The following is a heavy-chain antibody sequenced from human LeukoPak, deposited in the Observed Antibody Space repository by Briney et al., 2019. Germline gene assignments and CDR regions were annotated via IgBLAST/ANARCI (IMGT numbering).Heavy chain of an antibody. CDR1: GGTFSSYA. J-gene: IGHJ4*02. CDR3: RYYYDSSGYYLEY. V-gene: IGHV1-69*13. Sequence: ASVKVSCKASGGTFSSYAISWVRQAPGQGLEWMGGIIPIFGTANYAQRFQGRVTITADESTSTAYMELSSLRSEDTAVYYCRYYYDSSGYYLEYWGQGTLVTVSS. CDR2: IIPIFGTA. D-gene: IGHD3-22*01.